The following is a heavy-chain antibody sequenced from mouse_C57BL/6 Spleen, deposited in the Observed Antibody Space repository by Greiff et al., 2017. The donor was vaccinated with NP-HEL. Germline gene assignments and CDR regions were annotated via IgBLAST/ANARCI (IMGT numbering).Heavy chain of an antibody. CDR1: GFTFSDYG. Sequence: EVQRVESGGGLVKPGGSLKLSCAASGFTFSDYGMHWVRQAPEKGLEWVAYISSGSSTIYYADTVKGRFTISRDNAKNTMFLQMTSLRSEDTAMYYCARTLDYYGSSPFAYWGQGTLVTVSA. D-gene: IGHD1-1*01. J-gene: IGHJ3*01. CDR3: ARTLDYYGSSPFAY. V-gene: IGHV5-17*01. CDR2: ISSGSSTI.